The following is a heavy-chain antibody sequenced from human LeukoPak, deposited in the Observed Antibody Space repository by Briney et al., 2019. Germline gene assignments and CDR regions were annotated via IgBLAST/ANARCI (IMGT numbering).Heavy chain of an antibody. V-gene: IGHV4-4*07. Sequence: PSETLSLTCTVSGGSISSYYWSWVRQPAGKGLEWIGRIYSSGSTNYNPSLKSRVTMSVDTSKNQFSLKLSSVTAADTAVYYCARDKCSCGSCSGFFDYWGQGTLVTVSS. CDR2: IYSSGST. CDR3: ARDKCSCGSCSGFFDY. D-gene: IGHD2-15*01. J-gene: IGHJ4*02. CDR1: GGSISSYY.